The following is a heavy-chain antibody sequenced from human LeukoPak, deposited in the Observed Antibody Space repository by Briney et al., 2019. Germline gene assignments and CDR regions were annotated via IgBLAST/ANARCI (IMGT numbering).Heavy chain of an antibody. D-gene: IGHD3-3*01. J-gene: IGHJ6*02. V-gene: IGHV3-30-3*01. CDR3: ARAISRPITIFGVADYYYYGRDV. CDR1: VFTFSSYA. CDR2: ISYDGSNK. Sequence: GVSLRLSCAASVFTFSSYAMHWVRQAPGKGLEWVAVISYDGSNKYYADSVKGRFPISRDNSKNTLDLRMNSLRAEDTAVYYCARAISRPITIFGVADYYYYGRDVWGQGTTVTVSS.